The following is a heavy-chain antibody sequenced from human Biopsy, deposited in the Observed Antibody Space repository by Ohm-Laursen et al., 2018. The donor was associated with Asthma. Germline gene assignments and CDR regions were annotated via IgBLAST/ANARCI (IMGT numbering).Heavy chain of an antibody. V-gene: IGHV1-18*01. J-gene: IGHJ6*02. CDR2: ISVYNGNT. CDR3: ARAVDYSHYYGIDV. D-gene: IGHD3-10*01. Sequence: SSVKVSCKASGYTFNSAGITWVRQAPGQGLEWMGWISVYNGNTKVAQKLQDRVTMITDTSTSTAYMVLRSLRSDDTAVYFCARAVDYSHYYGIDVWGQGTTVTVS. CDR1: GYTFNSAG.